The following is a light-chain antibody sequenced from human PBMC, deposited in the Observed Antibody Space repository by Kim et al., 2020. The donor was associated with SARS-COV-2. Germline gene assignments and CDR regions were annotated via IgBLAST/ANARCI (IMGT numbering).Light chain of an antibody. CDR2: KAS. J-gene: IGKJ2*01. CDR1: QSIDDW. V-gene: IGKV1-5*03. Sequence: SPLSTSVGDRVTITCRASQSIDDWLAWYQQKPGEAPKLLIYKASTLPSGVPSRFSGSGSGTEFTLTISSLQPDDFATYYCQHYNGYFGQGTKLEIK. CDR3: QHYNGY.